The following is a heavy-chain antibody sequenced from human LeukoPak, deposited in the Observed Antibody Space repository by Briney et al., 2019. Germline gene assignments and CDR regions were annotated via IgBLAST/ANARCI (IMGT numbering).Heavy chain of an antibody. CDR1: GGTFSSYA. CDR2: IIPIFGTA. Sequence: SVKVSCKASGGTFSSYAISWVRQAPGQGLEWMGRIIPIFGTANYAQKFQGRVTITTDESTSTAYMELSSLRSEDTAVYYCTRGLMTTVTTYDYWGQGTLVTVSS. CDR3: TRGLMTTVTTYDY. J-gene: IGHJ4*02. D-gene: IGHD4-17*01. V-gene: IGHV1-69*05.